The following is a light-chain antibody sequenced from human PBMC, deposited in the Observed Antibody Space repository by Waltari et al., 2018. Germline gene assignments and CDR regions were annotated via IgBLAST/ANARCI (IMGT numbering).Light chain of an antibody. CDR2: KNN. Sequence: QSVLTQPPSASGTPGQRVAISCSGSSSNIGNNYASWSQQLPGTAPKLLIYKNNLRPSGVPDRFSGSKSGTSASLAISGLRSEDEANYYCAAWDDSLSGQWVFGGGTKLTVL. J-gene: IGLJ2*01. V-gene: IGLV1-47*01. CDR1: SSNIGNNY. CDR3: AAWDDSLSGQWV.